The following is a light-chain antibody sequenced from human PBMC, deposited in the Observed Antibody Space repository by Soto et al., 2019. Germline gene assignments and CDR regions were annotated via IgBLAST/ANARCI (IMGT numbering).Light chain of an antibody. CDR3: QQIYSTVWR. CDR2: AAS. V-gene: IGKV1-39*01. CDR1: QSISTY. Sequence: DIQMTQSPSSVSASVGDRVTITCRASQSISTYLNWYQQKPGKAPKLLIYAASSLQSGVPSRFSGSGSGTDFTLTISSLQPEYFATYYCQQIYSTVWRFGQGTKVDIK. J-gene: IGKJ1*01.